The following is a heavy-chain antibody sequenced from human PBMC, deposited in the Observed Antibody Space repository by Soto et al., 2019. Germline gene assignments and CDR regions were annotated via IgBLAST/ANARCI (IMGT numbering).Heavy chain of an antibody. Sequence: SETLSLTCAVYGGSFSGYYWSWIRQPPGKGLEWIGEINHSGSTNYNPSLKSRVTISVDTSKNQFSLKLSSVTAADTAVYYCASPPLWSGGGNYFDYWGQGTLVTVSS. CDR3: ASPPLWSGGGNYFDY. V-gene: IGHV4-34*01. CDR2: INHSGST. CDR1: GGSFSGYY. J-gene: IGHJ4*02. D-gene: IGHD3-3*01.